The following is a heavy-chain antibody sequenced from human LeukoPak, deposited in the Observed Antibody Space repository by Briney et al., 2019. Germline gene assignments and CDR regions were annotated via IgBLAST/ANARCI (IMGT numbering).Heavy chain of an antibody. J-gene: IGHJ4*02. CDR1: GGSISSGGYS. V-gene: IGHV4-30-2*01. CDR3: ARAPFLRRMLGFDY. CDR2: IYHSGST. Sequence: SQTLSLTCAVSGGSISSGGYSWSWIRQPPGKGPEWIGYIYHSGSTYYNPSLKSRVTISVDRSKNQFSLKLSSVTAADTAVYYCARAPFLRRMLGFDYWGQGTLVTVSS. D-gene: IGHD2/OR15-2a*01.